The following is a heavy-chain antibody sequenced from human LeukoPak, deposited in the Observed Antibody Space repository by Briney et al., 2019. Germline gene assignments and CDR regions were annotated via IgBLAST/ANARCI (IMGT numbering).Heavy chain of an antibody. CDR3: AKVPIAVAGIIDF. CDR2: IRYDGSNK. Sequence: GGSLRLSCAASGLTFSSYGMHWVRQAPGKGLQWVAFIRYDGSNKYYADSVKGRFTISRDNSKNTLYLQMHSLRAEDTAVYYCAKVPIAVAGIIDFWGQGTLVTVSS. V-gene: IGHV3-30*02. D-gene: IGHD6-19*01. CDR1: GLTFSSYG. J-gene: IGHJ4*02.